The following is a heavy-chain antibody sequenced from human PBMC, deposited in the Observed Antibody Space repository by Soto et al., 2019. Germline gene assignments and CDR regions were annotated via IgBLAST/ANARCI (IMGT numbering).Heavy chain of an antibody. D-gene: IGHD3-3*01. V-gene: IGHV3-21*01. CDR2: ISSSSTYI. J-gene: IGHJ4*02. Sequence: GGSQRLSCAASGLTFSSYSINWVRKSPGKGLEWVSSISSSSTYISYAASVQRRFTISRDNSNNTLYLQMNSLRTEFSSFFYCARALDFWSPYFHYWGQGPLVTSPQ. CDR1: GLTFSSYS. CDR3: ARALDFWSPYFHY.